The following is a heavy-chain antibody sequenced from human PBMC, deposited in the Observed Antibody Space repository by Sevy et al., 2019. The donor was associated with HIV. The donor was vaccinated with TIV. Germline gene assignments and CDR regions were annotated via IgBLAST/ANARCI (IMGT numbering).Heavy chain of an antibody. V-gene: IGHV3-30*04. D-gene: IGHD3-3*01. CDR2: ISYDGSNK. Sequence: GESLKISCAASGFTFSSYAMHWVRQAPGKGLEWVAVISYDGSNKYYADSVKGRFTISRDNSKNTLYLQMNSLRAEDTAVYYCARSYYDFWSGYSGIYFDYWGQGTLVTVSS. J-gene: IGHJ4*02. CDR1: GFTFSSYA. CDR3: ARSYYDFWSGYSGIYFDY.